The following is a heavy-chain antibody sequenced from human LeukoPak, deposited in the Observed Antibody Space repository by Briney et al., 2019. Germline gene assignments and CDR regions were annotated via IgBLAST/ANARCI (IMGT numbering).Heavy chain of an antibody. J-gene: IGHJ6*04. CDR3: AELGITMIGGV. V-gene: IGHV3-48*03. D-gene: IGHD3-10*02. CDR1: GFTFSSYE. CDR2: ISSSGSTI. Sequence: GGSLRLSCAASGFTFSSYEMNWVRQAPGKGLEWVSYISSSGSTIYYADSVKGRFTISRANAKNSLYLQMTSLRAEDTAVYYCAELGITMIGGVWGKGTTVTVSS.